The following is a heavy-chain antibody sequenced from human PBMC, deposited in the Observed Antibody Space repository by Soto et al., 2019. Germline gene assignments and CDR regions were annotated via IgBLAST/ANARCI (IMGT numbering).Heavy chain of an antibody. J-gene: IGHJ4*02. Sequence: GASVKVSCKASGGTFSSYAISWVRQAPGQGLEWMGGIIPIFGTANYAQKFQGRVTITADESTSTAYMELSSLRSEDTAVYYCARDHTTYYYGSGSYYTGFDYWGKGTLVTVSS. CDR2: IIPIFGTA. D-gene: IGHD3-10*01. CDR3: ARDHTTYYYGSGSYYTGFDY. CDR1: GGTFSSYA. V-gene: IGHV1-69*13.